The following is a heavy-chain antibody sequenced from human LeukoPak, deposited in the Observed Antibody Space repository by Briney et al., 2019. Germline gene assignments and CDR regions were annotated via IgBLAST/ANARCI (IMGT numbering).Heavy chain of an antibody. CDR2: ISGSGGST. Sequence: GGSLRLSCAASGFTFSSYAMSWVRQAPGKGLEWVSAISGSGGSTYYADSVKGRFTISRDNSKNTLYLQMNSLRADDTAVYYCARVEASGYDYGAFDYWGQGTLVTVSS. CDR1: GFTFSSYA. V-gene: IGHV3-23*01. J-gene: IGHJ4*02. D-gene: IGHD5-12*01. CDR3: ARVEASGYDYGAFDY.